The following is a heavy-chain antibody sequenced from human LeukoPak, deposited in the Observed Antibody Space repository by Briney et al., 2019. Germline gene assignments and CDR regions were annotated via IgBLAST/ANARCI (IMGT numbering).Heavy chain of an antibody. CDR2: IIPIFGTA. CDR3: ARESLWSPALEY. CDR1: GGTFSSYA. D-gene: IGHD3-10*01. Sequence: GASVKLSDTPSGGTFSSYAISWVRQAPGQGLEWMGGIIPIFGTANYAQKFQGRVTITADESTSTAYMELSSLRSEDRAVYYCARESLWSPALEYSGHGNPGTVSS. V-gene: IGHV1-69*13. J-gene: IGHJ4*03.